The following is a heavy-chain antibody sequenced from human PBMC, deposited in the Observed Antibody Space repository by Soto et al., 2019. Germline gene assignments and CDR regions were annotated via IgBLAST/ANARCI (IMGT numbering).Heavy chain of an antibody. D-gene: IGHD6-19*01. CDR1: GGSISSYY. V-gene: IGHV4-59*01. J-gene: IGHJ4*02. Sequence: SESLSLTCTVAGGSISSYYWSWIRQPPGKGLEWIGYVYYSGSTNYNPTLKSRATRSVDTSKNQFSLKRSSLAAADTAVYYCAGSESSGWFPFDYWGQGTLVTVSS. CDR3: AGSESSGWFPFDY. CDR2: VYYSGST.